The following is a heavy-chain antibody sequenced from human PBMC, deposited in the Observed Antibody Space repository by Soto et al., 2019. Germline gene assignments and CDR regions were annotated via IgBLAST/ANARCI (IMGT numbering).Heavy chain of an antibody. J-gene: IGHJ3*02. Sequence: GPTSMTPTTPLTLTCPASGFSLIPLGVGMLWIRQPPGKALEWVAVIYWDNDKRYNPSLNSRLSITKDTSRNQVVLTMTNMDPVDTGTYFCAHLTITYGGVIGLDAFDTWGQGTLVTISS. CDR3: AHLTITYGGVIGLDAFDT. V-gene: IGHV2-5*02. CDR2: IYWDNDK. CDR1: GFSLIPLGVG. D-gene: IGHD3-16*02.